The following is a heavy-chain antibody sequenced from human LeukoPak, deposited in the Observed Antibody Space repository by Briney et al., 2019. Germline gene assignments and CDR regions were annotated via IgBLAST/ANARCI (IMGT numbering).Heavy chain of an antibody. D-gene: IGHD3-3*01. Sequence: SVKVSCKASGGTFSSYAISWVRQAPGQGLEWMGRIIPIFGTANYAQKFQGRVTITTDESTSTAYMELSSLRSEDTAVYYCARDKAGYDFWSGYYHTIGDGYWGQGTLVTVSS. CDR2: IIPIFGTA. CDR1: GGTFSSYA. V-gene: IGHV1-69*05. J-gene: IGHJ4*02. CDR3: ARDKAGYDFWSGYYHTIGDGY.